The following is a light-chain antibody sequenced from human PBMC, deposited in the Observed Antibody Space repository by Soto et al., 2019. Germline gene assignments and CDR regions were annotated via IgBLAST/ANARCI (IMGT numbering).Light chain of an antibody. CDR2: DAS. V-gene: IGKV3-20*01. Sequence: EIVLTQSPGTLSLSPGERATLSCRASQSVSSSYLAWYQQKPGQAPRLLIYDASSRATGIPDRFSGSGSGTDFTLTISRLEPEYFAVYYCQQYNYSPTTFGQGTKVEIK. CDR3: QQYNYSPTT. CDR1: QSVSSSY. J-gene: IGKJ1*01.